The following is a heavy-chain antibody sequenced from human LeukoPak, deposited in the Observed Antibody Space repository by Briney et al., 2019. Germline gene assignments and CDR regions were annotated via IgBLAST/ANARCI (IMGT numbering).Heavy chain of an antibody. J-gene: IGHJ4*02. CDR2: ISSNGGST. V-gene: IGHV3-64D*06. CDR1: GVTFSNFA. D-gene: IGHD5-12*01. CDR3: ASPYSGYDYNFDH. Sequence: GGSLRLSCSASGVTFSNFAMHWVRQAPGKGLEYVSSISSNGGSTYYADSVKGRFTISRDNSKNTLFLQMSSLRTEDTAVYYCASPYSGYDYNFDHWGQGTLVTVSS.